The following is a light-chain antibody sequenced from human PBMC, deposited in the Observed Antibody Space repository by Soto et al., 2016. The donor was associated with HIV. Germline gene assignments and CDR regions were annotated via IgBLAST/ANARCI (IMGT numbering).Light chain of an antibody. CDR3: QKYNGAPALT. CDR1: QGISNY. J-gene: IGKJ4*01. CDR2: AAS. V-gene: IGKV1-27*01. Sequence: DIQVTQSPSSLSASVGDRVTITCRASQGISNYLAWYQQKAGKAPKLLISAASTLESGVPSRFRGSGSGTDFTLTITSLQPEDVATYYCQKYNGAPALTFGGGTKVEIK.